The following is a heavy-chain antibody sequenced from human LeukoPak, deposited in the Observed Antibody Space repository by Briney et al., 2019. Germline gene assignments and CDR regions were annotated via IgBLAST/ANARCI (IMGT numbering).Heavy chain of an antibody. Sequence: GGTLRLSCAASGFTFNNYDITWVRQAPGKGLEWVSKISGSGGTTYYADSVKGRFTISRDNSKNTLYLQMNSLRAEDTAVYYCARDRGYTYGHPLDFWGQGTMVTV. V-gene: IGHV3-23*01. CDR1: GFTFNNYD. CDR3: ARDRGYTYGHPLDF. D-gene: IGHD5-18*01. CDR2: ISGSGGTT. J-gene: IGHJ3*01.